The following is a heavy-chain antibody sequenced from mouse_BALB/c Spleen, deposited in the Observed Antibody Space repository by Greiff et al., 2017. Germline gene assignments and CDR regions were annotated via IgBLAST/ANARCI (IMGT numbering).Heavy chain of an antibody. J-gene: IGHJ4*01. Sequence: EVQLQQSGTVLARPGASVKMSCKASGYTFTSYWMHWVKQRPGQGLEWIGAIYPGNSDTSYNQKFKGKAKLTAVTSTSTAYMELSSLTNEDSAVYYCTRPIYYEGMDYWGQGTSVTVSS. D-gene: IGHD2-4*01. V-gene: IGHV1-5*01. CDR1: GYTFTSYW. CDR2: IYPGNSDT. CDR3: TRPIYYEGMDY.